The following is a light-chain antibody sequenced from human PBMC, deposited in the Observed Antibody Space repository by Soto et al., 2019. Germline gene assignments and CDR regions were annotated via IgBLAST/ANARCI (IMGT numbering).Light chain of an antibody. CDR1: SSDVGGYNY. CDR3: SSYPSSSTVV. V-gene: IGLV2-14*01. CDR2: DVS. Sequence: QSVLTQPASVSGSPGQSITISCTGTSSDVGGYNYVSWYQQHPGKAPKLMIYDVSNRPSGVSNRFSGSKSGNTASLTISGLQAEDEADYYCSSYPSSSTVVFGEGPSSPS. J-gene: IGLJ2*01.